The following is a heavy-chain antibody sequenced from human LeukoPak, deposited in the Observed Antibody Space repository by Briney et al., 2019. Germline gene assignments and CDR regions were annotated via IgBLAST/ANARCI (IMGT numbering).Heavy chain of an antibody. CDR1: GGSLSSYY. CDR2: LYYSGST. V-gene: IGHV4-59*01. D-gene: IGHD2-21*02. CDR3: ASIPLRRGDWYFNY. J-gene: IGHJ4*02. Sequence: SETLSLTCSVSGGSLSSYYWSWIRQSPDKGVEWIGYLYYSGSTNYNPSLTSRVTISVDTSNKHVSLTLSSMTAADTAVDYCASIPLRRGDWYFNYWGQGTLVSVSS.